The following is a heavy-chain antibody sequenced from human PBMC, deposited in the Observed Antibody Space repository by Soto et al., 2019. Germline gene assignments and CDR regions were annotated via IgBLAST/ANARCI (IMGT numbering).Heavy chain of an antibody. Sequence: QVQLVQSGTEVKKPGSSVKVSCKASGGTFSESAISWVRQAPGQGLEWMGGIIPIFRTPDYAQKFQGRVTITADEPTNTDYMEVRGLRSEDTAMYCCARDKDRLQLGGNYYYIMDVWGHGTTVIVSS. CDR3: ARDKDRLQLGGNYYYIMDV. CDR2: IIPIFRTP. J-gene: IGHJ6*02. CDR1: GGTFSESA. V-gene: IGHV1-69*12. D-gene: IGHD1-1*01.